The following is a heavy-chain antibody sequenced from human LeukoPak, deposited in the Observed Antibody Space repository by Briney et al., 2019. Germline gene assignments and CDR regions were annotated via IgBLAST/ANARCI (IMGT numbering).Heavy chain of an antibody. J-gene: IGHJ4*02. CDR1: GGTFSSYA. V-gene: IGHV1-69*13. CDR3: AKGLQWELPCDY. CDR2: IIPIFGTA. D-gene: IGHD1-26*01. Sequence: GASVKVSCKASGGTFSSYAISWVRQAPGQGLEWMGGIIPIFGTANYAQKFQGRVTITADESTSTAYMELSSLRSEDTAVYYCAKGLQWELPCDYWGQGTLVTVSS.